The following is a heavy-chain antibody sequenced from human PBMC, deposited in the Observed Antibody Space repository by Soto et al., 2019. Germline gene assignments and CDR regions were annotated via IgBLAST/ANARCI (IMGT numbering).Heavy chain of an antibody. D-gene: IGHD5-12*01. V-gene: IGHV1-18*01. J-gene: IGHJ4*02. CDR1: GYSFSSYG. CDR3: ARGDNGYDFLFAY. CDR2: ISAYGAST. Sequence: QVQLVQSGAEVKKPGASVKVSCQASGYSFSSYGISWVRQAPGQGLEWLGWISAYGASTSYARKVQGRVTMTTDTSTSTAYMELRGLRSDDTALYYCARGDNGYDFLFAYWGQGTLVTVSS.